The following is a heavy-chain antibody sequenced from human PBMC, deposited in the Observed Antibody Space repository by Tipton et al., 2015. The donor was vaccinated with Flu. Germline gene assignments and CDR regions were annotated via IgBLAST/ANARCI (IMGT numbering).Heavy chain of an antibody. V-gene: IGHV1-2*02. D-gene: IGHD5-24*01. J-gene: IGHJ3*02. Sequence: QSGAEVKKPGASVKVSCKGSGYTFTVHYMHWVRQAPGQGLEWMGWINPNDNGTRYPEKFQGRVTMTRDTSISTVYMELSRLSSDDTAVYYCARDGAGYNGAFDMWGQGTVVTVSS. CDR3: ARDGAGYNGAFDM. CDR2: INPNDNGT. CDR1: GYTFTVHY.